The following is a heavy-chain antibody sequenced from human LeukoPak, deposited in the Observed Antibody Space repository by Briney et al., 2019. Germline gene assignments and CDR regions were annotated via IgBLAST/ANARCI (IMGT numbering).Heavy chain of an antibody. Sequence: PGGSLRLSCAASGFTFSSFAMSWVRQAPGKGLEWVSTISGSAGTTYHADAVKGRFTISRDNADNTLYLQMTSLRAEATAVYYCAKDVGLGRQWLGYWGQGTLVTVSS. CDR3: AKDVGLGRQWLGY. J-gene: IGHJ4*02. D-gene: IGHD6-19*01. CDR2: ISGSAGTT. CDR1: GFTFSSFA. V-gene: IGHV3-23*01.